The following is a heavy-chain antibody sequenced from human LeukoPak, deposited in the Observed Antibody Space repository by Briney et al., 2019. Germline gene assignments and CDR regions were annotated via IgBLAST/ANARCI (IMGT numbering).Heavy chain of an antibody. CDR2: ISGSGGST. J-gene: IGHJ4*02. Sequence: GASLRLSXAASGFTFSSYAMSWVRQAPGKGLEWVSAISGSGGSTYYADSVKGRFTISRDNSTNTLYLQMNSLRAEDTAVYYCAKFIVVVPAAYHYWGQGTLVTVSS. CDR3: AKFIVVVPAAYHY. D-gene: IGHD2-2*01. V-gene: IGHV3-23*01. CDR1: GFTFSSYA.